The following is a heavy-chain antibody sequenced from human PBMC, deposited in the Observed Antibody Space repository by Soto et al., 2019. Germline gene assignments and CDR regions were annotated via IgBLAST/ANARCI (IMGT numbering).Heavy chain of an antibody. CDR2: INWNGGST. V-gene: IGHV3-20*04. CDR1: GFTFDDYG. J-gene: IGHJ6*03. D-gene: IGHD4-17*01. Sequence: EVQLVESGGGVVRPGGSLRLSCAASGFTFDDYGMSWVRQAPGKGLEWVSGINWNGGSTGYADSVKSRFTISRDNAENSLYLQMNSLTGEDTALYFCARVGRKMTTVTYTGYMDVWGKGTTVTVSS. CDR3: ARVGRKMTTVTYTGYMDV.